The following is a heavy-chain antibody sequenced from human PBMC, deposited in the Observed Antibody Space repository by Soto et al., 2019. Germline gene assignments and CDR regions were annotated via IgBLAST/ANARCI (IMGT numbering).Heavy chain of an antibody. CDR2: IIPIFGTA. J-gene: IGHJ5*02. Sequence: QVQLVQSGAEVKKPGSSVKVSCKASGGTFSSYAISWVRQAPGQGLEWMGGIIPIFGTANYAQKFQGRVTITADESTSTAYMELSSVRSEETAVYYCARRYCSGGSCDNWFDPWGQGTLVTVSS. CDR3: ARRYCSGGSCDNWFDP. CDR1: GGTFSSYA. V-gene: IGHV1-69*12. D-gene: IGHD2-15*01.